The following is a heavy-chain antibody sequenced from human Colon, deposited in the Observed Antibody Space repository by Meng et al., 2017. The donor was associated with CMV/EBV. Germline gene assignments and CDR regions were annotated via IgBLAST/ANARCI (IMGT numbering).Heavy chain of an antibody. J-gene: IGHJ6*02. D-gene: IGHD2-8*01. CDR2: ISSDGSST. V-gene: IGHV3-74*01. Sequence: GESLKTSCTASGFTSSSYWLHWVRPVPGKGLVLVSRISSDGSSTYYADSVKGRFTTSSNNAKNTLYLQMNRLRAEDTAVYYCARKHTNDYNRMDVWGQGTTVTVSS. CDR1: GFTSSSYW. CDR3: ARKHTNDYNRMDV.